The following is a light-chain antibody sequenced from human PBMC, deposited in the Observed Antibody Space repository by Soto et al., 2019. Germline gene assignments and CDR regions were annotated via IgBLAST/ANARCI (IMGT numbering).Light chain of an antibody. CDR1: QSIDRY. CDR2: GAS. CDR3: QQGSRTLT. Sequence: DIQMTQSPSSLSASVGDRVTITCRASQSIDRYLNWYQQQPGTAPKLLISGASSLRSGVPSRFSGSGSGTDFTLTINSLQPEDFATYYCQQGSRTLTFGGGTKVEIK. J-gene: IGKJ4*01. V-gene: IGKV1-39*01.